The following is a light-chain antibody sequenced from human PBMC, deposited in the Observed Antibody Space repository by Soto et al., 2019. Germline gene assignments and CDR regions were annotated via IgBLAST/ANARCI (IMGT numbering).Light chain of an antibody. Sequence: QSVLTQPPSVSGSPGQSITISCTGTSSDVGGYNDVPWYQQHPGKAPKLMIYDVSNRPSGVSNRFSGSKSGSTASLTISGLQAEDDDDYYCSSYNSSSTIDVVFGGGTKLTVL. CDR3: SSYNSSSTIDVV. V-gene: IGLV2-14*01. CDR1: SSDVGGYND. J-gene: IGLJ2*01. CDR2: DVS.